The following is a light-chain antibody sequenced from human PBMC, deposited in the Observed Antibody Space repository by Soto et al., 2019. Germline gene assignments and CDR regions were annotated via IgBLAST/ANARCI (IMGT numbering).Light chain of an antibody. Sequence: EIVMTQSPATLSVSPGERATLSCRASQSVGSNLAWYQQKPGQAPRLLIYATSFRATGIPDRFRGSGSGTDFTLTISSLEPEDSAVYYCQDSSTSPWPFGQGTKVDIK. CDR1: QSVGSN. CDR2: ATS. V-gene: IGKV3-20*01. CDR3: QDSSTSPWP. J-gene: IGKJ1*01.